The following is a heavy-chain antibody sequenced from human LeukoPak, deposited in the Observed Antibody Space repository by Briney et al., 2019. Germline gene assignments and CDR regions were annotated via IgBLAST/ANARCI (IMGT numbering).Heavy chain of an antibody. V-gene: IGHV3-53*01. CDR1: GIAVIGNY. D-gene: IGHD1-26*01. J-gene: IGHJ4*02. CDR2: ISINTDT. Sequence: GGSLRLSCAASGIAVIGNYMSWVRPPPGKRLEWVWCISINTDTFYADSVRGRFTISRGSSKNRLFLHMLRLRDEDSAVYYCAIAQSWDELFDSWGQGTLVTVSS. CDR3: AIAQSWDELFDS.